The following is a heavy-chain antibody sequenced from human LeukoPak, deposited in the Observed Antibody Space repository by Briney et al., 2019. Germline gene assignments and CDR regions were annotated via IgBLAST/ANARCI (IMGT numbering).Heavy chain of an antibody. CDR3: ATERTGTTFDY. CDR2: IKSKTDGGTT. J-gene: IGHJ4*02. Sequence: PGGSLRLSCAASGFTFSNAWMSWVRQAPGKGLERVGRIKSKTDGGTTDNAAPVKGRFTISRDDSKNTLYLQMNSLKTEDTAVYYCATERTGTTFDYWGQGTLVIVSS. D-gene: IGHD1-7*01. V-gene: IGHV3-15*01. CDR1: GFTFSNAW.